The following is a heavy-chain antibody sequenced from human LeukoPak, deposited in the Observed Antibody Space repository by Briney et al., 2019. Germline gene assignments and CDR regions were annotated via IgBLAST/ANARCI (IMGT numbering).Heavy chain of an antibody. CDR1: GGSFSGYY. V-gene: IGHV4-34*01. D-gene: IGHD2-21*02. CDR2: INHSGST. Sequence: SETLSLTCAVYGGSFSGYYWSWIRQPPGEGLEWIGEINHSGSTNYNPSLKSRVTISVDTSKNQFSLKLSSVTAADTAVYYCARATSTAWFDYWGQGTLVTVSS. J-gene: IGHJ4*02. CDR3: ARATSTAWFDY.